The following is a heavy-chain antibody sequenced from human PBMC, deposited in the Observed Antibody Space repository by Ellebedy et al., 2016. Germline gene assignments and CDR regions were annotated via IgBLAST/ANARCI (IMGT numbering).Heavy chain of an antibody. J-gene: IGHJ4*02. D-gene: IGHD4-17*01. V-gene: IGHV3-21*01. CDR1: GFTFSSYS. CDR3: VGTVTTRGGPHALDY. Sequence: GESLKISXAASGFTFSSYSMNWVRQAPGKGLEWVSSISSSSSYIYYADSVKGRFTISRDNAKNSLYLQMNSLRAEDTAVYYCVGTVTTRGGPHALDYWGQGTLVTVSS. CDR2: ISSSSSYI.